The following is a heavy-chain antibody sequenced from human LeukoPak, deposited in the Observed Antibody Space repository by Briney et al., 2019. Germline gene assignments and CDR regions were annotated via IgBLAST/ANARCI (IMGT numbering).Heavy chain of an antibody. V-gene: IGHV1-58*01. J-gene: IGHJ5*02. CDR2: IVVGSGNT. CDR3: TKKLWWDCSGTNCPKADLFDP. D-gene: IGHD2-2*01. CDR1: GFTFTSSA. Sequence: SVKVSCKASGFTFTSSAVQWVRQARGQRLEWIGWIVVGSGNTNYAQKFQERVTITRDMSTSTAYMELSSLRAEDTAVYYCTKKLWWDCSGTNCPKADLFDPWGQGTLVTVSS.